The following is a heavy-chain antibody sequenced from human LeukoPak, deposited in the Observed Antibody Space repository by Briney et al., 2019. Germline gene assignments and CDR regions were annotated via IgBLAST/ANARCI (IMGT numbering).Heavy chain of an antibody. CDR2: IYTRGST. CDR1: GGSINNYY. CDR3: ARGRYCSADICSGGDAFDI. D-gene: IGHD2-15*01. J-gene: IGHJ3*02. Sequence: SETLSLTCTVSGGSINNYYWSWIWQPAGKGLEWIGRIYTRGSTNYNPSLKSRVTMSVDTSKNQFSLKLSSVTAADTAVYYCARGRYCSADICSGGDAFDIWGQGTMVSVSS. V-gene: IGHV4-4*07.